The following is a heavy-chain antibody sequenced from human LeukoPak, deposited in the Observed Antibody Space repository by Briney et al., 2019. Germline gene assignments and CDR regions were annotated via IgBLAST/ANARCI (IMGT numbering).Heavy chain of an antibody. CDR3: AKDSSSSGPEPSFDY. Sequence: PGGSLRLSCAASGFTFANYGMTWVRQVPGRGLEWVSGINWNGGSTGYADSVRGRFTISRDNDKNSLFLQMNSLRAEDTALYYCAKDSSSSGPEPSFDYWGQGTLVTVSS. CDR2: INWNGGST. V-gene: IGHV3-20*04. D-gene: IGHD6-6*01. CDR1: GFTFANYG. J-gene: IGHJ4*02.